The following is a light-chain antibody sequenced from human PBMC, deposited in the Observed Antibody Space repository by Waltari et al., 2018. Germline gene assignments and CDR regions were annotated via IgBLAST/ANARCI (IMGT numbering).Light chain of an antibody. CDR1: QDISNY. V-gene: IGKV1-33*01. Sequence: DIQMTQSPSSLSASVGDRVTITCQASQDISNYLNWYQQKPGQAPKLLIYDASNLETGVPSRFSGSGSGTDFTFTISSLQPEDIATYYCQQYDNLLEFTFGPGTKVDIK. CDR2: DAS. J-gene: IGKJ3*01. CDR3: QQYDNLLEFT.